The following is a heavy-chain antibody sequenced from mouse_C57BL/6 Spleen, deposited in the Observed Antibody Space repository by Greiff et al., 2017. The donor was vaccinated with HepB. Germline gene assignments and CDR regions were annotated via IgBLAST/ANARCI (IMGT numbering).Heavy chain of an antibody. D-gene: IGHD4-1*02. J-gene: IGHJ2*01. Sequence: EVQLQQSGPELVKPGASVKISCKASGYTFTDYYMNWVKQSHGKSLEWIGDINPNNGGTSYNQKFKGKATLTVYKSSSTAYMELRSLTSEDSAVYYCARSNWDYFDYWGQGTTLTVSS. CDR3: ARSNWDYFDY. CDR2: INPNNGGT. CDR1: GYTFTDYY. V-gene: IGHV1-26*01.